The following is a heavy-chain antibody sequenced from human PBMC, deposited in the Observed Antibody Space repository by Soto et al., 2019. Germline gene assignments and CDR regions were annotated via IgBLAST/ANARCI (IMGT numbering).Heavy chain of an antibody. Sequence: GGSLILSCAASGFTFSSYWMSWVSQTPGKGLEWVANIKQDGSEKYYVDSVKGRFTISRDNAKNSLYLQMNSLRAEDTAVYYCARIPPARAGRYYGMDVWGQGTTVTVSS. D-gene: IGHD2-2*02. V-gene: IGHV3-7*05. CDR3: ARIPPARAGRYYGMDV. CDR1: GFTFSSYW. J-gene: IGHJ6*02. CDR2: IKQDGSEK.